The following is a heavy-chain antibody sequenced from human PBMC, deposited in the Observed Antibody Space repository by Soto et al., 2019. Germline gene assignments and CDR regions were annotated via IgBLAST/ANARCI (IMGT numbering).Heavy chain of an antibody. CDR2: IYPDDSDT. Sequence: PGESLKISCEGSGYTFSSYSIGWVRQMPGKGLEWMGIIYPDDSDTRYSPSFRGQVTISVDKSISRAYLQWSSLKASDSAMYFCARIGSTSTPIDSWGRGTAVTVSS. D-gene: IGHD6-6*01. CDR1: GYTFSSYS. CDR3: ARIGSTSTPIDS. V-gene: IGHV5-51*01. J-gene: IGHJ4*02.